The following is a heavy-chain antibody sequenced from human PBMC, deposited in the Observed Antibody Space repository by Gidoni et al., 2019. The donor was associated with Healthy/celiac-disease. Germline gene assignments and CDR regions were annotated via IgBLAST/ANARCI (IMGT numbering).Heavy chain of an antibody. J-gene: IGHJ6*02. V-gene: IGHV4-34*01. CDR1: GGSFSGYY. Sequence: QVQLQQWGAGLLKPSETLSLTCAVYGGSFSGYYWSWIRQPPGKGLEWIGEINHSGSTNYNPSLKSRVTISVDTSKNQFSLKLSSVTAADTAVYYCARGKRDGYNYNYYGMDVWGQGTTVTVSS. CDR2: INHSGST. CDR3: ARGKRDGYNYNYYGMDV. D-gene: IGHD1-1*01.